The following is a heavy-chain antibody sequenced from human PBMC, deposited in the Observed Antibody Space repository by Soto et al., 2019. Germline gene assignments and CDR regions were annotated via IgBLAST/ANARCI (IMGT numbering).Heavy chain of an antibody. CDR3: AKDLGSRGSYSY. Sequence: GGSLRLSCAASGFTFSSYAMGWVRQAPGKGLEWVSAISGSGGSTYYADSVKGRFTISRDNSKNTLYLQMNSLRAEDTAVYYCAKDLGSRGSYSYWGQGTLVTVSS. D-gene: IGHD1-26*01. CDR1: GFTFSSYA. CDR2: ISGSGGST. V-gene: IGHV3-23*01. J-gene: IGHJ4*02.